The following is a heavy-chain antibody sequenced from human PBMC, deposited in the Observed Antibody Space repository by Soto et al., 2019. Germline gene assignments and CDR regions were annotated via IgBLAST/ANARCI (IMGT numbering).Heavy chain of an antibody. D-gene: IGHD6-6*01. CDR3: VVYSSSSGRHFDY. Sequence: PXESLKISFKSSGYIFSKYWIGWVRQIPGKGLEWMGIIYPGDSDTRYSPSFQGQVTISADKSITTAYLQWRSLKASDTAIYYCVVYSSSSGRHFDYWGQGTLVTVSS. J-gene: IGHJ4*02. V-gene: IGHV5-51*01. CDR2: IYPGDSDT. CDR1: GYIFSKYW.